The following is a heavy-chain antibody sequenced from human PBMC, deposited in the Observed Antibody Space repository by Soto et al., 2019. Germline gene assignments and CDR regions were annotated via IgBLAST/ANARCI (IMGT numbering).Heavy chain of an antibody. CDR3: ARGTTSGGNSGYARG. D-gene: IGHD5-12*01. J-gene: IGHJ4*02. V-gene: IGHV3-33*01. CDR1: GIAFSSYG. Sequence: GGSLRLSCEASGIAFSSYGMHWIRQAPGKGLEWVALIWNDGSSEHYADSVKGRFTISGDNSKNTLHLQMRSLRDEDTAVYYCARGTTSGGNSGYARGWGQGTLVTVSS. CDR2: IWNDGSSE.